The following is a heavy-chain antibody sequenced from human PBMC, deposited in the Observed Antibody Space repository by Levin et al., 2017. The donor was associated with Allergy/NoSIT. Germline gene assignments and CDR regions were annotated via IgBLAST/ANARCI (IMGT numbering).Heavy chain of an antibody. CDR1: ADISTSYY. V-gene: IGHV1-46*01. J-gene: IGHJ6*02. CDR3: ASRISLIRGLVTVTDGLDI. CDR2: INPSGGGT. D-gene: IGHD3-3*02. Sequence: ASVKVSCKASADISTSYYMHWVRQAPGQGLEWMGVINPSGGGTSYAQRFRGRITLTRDTSTSTVYLEVSSLRSDDTAVYYCASRISLIRGLVTVTDGLDIWGQGTTVTVSS.